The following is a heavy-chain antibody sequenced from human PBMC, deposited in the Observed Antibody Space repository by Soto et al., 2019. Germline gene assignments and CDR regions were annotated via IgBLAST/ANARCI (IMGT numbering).Heavy chain of an antibody. CDR2: IYYSGST. Sequence: PSETLSLTCTVSGGSISSGGYYWSWIRQHPGKGLEWIGYIYYSGSTYYNPSLKSRVTISVDTSKNQFSLKLSSVTAADTAVYYWARASIFEYYYYYWAVWGKGTRATVSS. CDR1: GGSISSGGYY. D-gene: IGHD2-21*01. V-gene: IGHV4-31*03. CDR3: ARASIFEYYYYYWAV. J-gene: IGHJ6*03.